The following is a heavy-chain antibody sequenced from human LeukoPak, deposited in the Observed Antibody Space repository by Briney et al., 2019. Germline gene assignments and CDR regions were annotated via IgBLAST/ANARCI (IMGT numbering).Heavy chain of an antibody. CDR1: GYTFTNYY. Sequence: GASVKVSCKASGYTFTNYYMHWVRQAPGQGLEWMGMINPSGGSTTFAQKFQGRVTMTRDTSMSTVYMELSSLRSEDTAVYYCARCSSGWYGGACDYWGQGTWSPSPQ. D-gene: IGHD6-19*01. CDR2: INPSGGST. J-gene: IGHJ4*02. CDR3: ARCSSGWYGGACDY. V-gene: IGHV1-46*01.